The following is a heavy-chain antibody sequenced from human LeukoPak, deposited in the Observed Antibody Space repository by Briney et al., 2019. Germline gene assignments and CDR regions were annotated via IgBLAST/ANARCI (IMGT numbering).Heavy chain of an antibody. CDR2: IYHSGST. J-gene: IGHJ4*02. V-gene: IGHV4-61*08. CDR3: ARAPIAAAGIFDY. D-gene: IGHD6-13*01. CDR1: GGSISSGDYY. Sequence: SQSLSLTCTVSGGSISSGDYYWSWIRQPPGKGLEWIGYIYHSGSTNYNPSLKSRVTISVDTSKNQFSLKLSSVTAADTAVYYCARAPIAAAGIFDYWGQGTLVTVSS.